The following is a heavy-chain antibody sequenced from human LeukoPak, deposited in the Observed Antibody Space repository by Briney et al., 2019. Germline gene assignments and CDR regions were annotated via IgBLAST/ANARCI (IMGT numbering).Heavy chain of an antibody. CDR3: ARTDSSSWYKVIDY. Sequence: PLETLSLTCTVSGGSISSYFWSWIRQPPGKGLEWIGYIYYSGSTNYNPSLKSRVTISLDTSKNQFSLKLSSVTAADTAVYYCARTDSSSWYKVIDYWGQGTLVTVSS. D-gene: IGHD6-13*01. V-gene: IGHV4-59*01. CDR2: IYYSGST. CDR1: GGSISSYF. J-gene: IGHJ4*02.